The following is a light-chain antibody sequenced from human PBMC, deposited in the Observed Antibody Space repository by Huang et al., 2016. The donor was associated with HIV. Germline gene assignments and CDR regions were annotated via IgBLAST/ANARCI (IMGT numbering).Light chain of an antibody. Sequence: EIVFPQSPATLSLSPGERATLSCRASQIVSNYLAWYQQKPGQAPRLRISDASNRATGGPARFSGSGSGTDFTLTISSLEPEDFALDYCQQRSNWPLSFGGGTKVEIK. CDR3: QQRSNWPLS. J-gene: IGKJ4*01. CDR1: QIVSNY. V-gene: IGKV3-11*01. CDR2: DAS.